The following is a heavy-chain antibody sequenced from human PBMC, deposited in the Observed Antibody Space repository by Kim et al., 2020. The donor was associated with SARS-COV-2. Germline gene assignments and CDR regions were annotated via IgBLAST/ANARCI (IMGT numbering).Heavy chain of an antibody. CDR1: GGTFSSYA. CDR2: IIPIFGTA. D-gene: IGHD3-10*01. CDR3: ARGHYSTGSVIYYYYGMDV. V-gene: IGHV1-69*13. Sequence: SVKVSCKASGGTFSSYAISWVRQAPGQGLEWMGGIIPIFGTANYAQKFQGRVTITADESTSTAYMELSSLRSEDTAVYYCARGHYSTGSVIYYYYGMDVWGQGTTVTISS. J-gene: IGHJ6*02.